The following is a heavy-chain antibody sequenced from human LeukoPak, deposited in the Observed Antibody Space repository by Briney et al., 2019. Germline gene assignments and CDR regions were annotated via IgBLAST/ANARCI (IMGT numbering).Heavy chain of an antibody. Sequence: PSETLSLTCTASGGTISSYYWSWIRQPPGKGLGWIGYIYYSGSTNYNPSLKSRVTISVDTSKTQFSLKLSSVTAADTAVYYCARDGGYLQLDYWGQGTLVTVSS. D-gene: IGHD5-24*01. V-gene: IGHV4-59*01. J-gene: IGHJ4*02. CDR1: GGTISSYY. CDR2: IYYSGST. CDR3: ARDGGYLQLDY.